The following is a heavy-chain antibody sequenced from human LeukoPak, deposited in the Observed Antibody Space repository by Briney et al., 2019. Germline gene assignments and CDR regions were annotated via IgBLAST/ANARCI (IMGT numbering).Heavy chain of an antibody. CDR1: GFTFSTYT. J-gene: IGHJ4*02. Sequence: KSGGSLRLSCAASGFTFSTYTMNWVRQAPGKGLEWVSSISSSSTYIYYADSVRGRFTISRDNSKNTLYLQMNSLRAEDTAVYYCARCYYDSSGYWDFFDYWGQGTLVTVSS. V-gene: IGHV3-21*01. D-gene: IGHD3-22*01. CDR3: ARCYYDSSGYWDFFDY. CDR2: ISSSSTYI.